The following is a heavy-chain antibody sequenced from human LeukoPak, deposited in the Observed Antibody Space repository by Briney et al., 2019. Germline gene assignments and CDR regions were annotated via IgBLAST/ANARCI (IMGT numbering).Heavy chain of an antibody. CDR2: ISNIGGRT. D-gene: IGHD2-2*01. CDR3: AKGSSSSCYGVSDV. J-gene: IGHJ6*02. CDR1: GFTFTNYD. V-gene: IGHV3-23*01. Sequence: PGGSLRLSCAASGFTFTNYDMTWVRQAPGKGLEWVSGISNIGGRTYYADSVKGRFTISRDNSKNTLYLEMNSLRADDTAVYYCAKGSSSSCYGVSDVWGQGTTVTVS.